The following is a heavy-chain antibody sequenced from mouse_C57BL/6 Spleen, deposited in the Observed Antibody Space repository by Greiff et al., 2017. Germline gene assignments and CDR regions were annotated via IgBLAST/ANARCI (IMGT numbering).Heavy chain of an antibody. CDR2: FYPGSGSI. D-gene: IGHD2-5*01. V-gene: IGHV1-62-2*01. CDR3: ARHEEGSNYGDYAMDY. CDR1: GYTFTEYT. J-gene: IGHJ4*01. Sequence: QVQLQQSGAELVKPGASVKLSCKASGYTFTEYTIHWVKQRSGQGLEWIGWFYPGSGSIKYNEKFKDKATLTADKSSSTVYMELSRLTSEDSAVYFGARHEEGSNYGDYAMDYWGQGTSVTVSS.